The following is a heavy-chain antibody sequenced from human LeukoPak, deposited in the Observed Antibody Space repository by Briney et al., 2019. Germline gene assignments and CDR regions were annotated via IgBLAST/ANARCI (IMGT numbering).Heavy chain of an antibody. CDR3: ARDAVGSGWYKLYYFDY. D-gene: IGHD6-19*01. CDR1: GFTFSSYS. J-gene: IGHJ4*02. Sequence: NHGGSLRLSCAASGFTFSSYSMNWVRQAPGKGLEWVSSISSSSSYIYYADSVKGRFTISRDNAKNSLYLQMNSLRAEDTAVYYCARDAVGSGWYKLYYFDYWGQGTLVTVSS. V-gene: IGHV3-21*01. CDR2: ISSSSSYI.